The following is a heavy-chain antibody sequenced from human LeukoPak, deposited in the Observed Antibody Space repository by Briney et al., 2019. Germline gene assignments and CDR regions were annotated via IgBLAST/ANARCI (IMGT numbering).Heavy chain of an antibody. Sequence: PSETLSLTCTVSGDSISNYYWSWIRQPPGKGPEWIGYIYYSGSTKYNPSLQSRVSISVDTSNNQFSLKLSSVTAADTAVYYCARAGKNSRTYDYWGQGILVTVSS. D-gene: IGHD2/OR15-2a*01. J-gene: IGHJ4*02. CDR3: ARAGKNSRTYDY. CDR1: GDSISNYY. V-gene: IGHV4-59*12. CDR2: IYYSGST.